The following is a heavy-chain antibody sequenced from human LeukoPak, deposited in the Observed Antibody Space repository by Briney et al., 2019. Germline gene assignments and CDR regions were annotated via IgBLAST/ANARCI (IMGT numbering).Heavy chain of an antibody. D-gene: IGHD6-19*01. CDR1: GYTFTSYG. V-gene: IGHV1-18*01. J-gene: IGHJ6*02. Sequence: ASVKVSCKASGYTFTSYGISWVRQAPGQGLEWMGWISAYNGNTNYAQKLQGRVTITTDTSTSTAYMELRSLRSDDTAVYYCARVSEYSSGWYFAYYYYGMDVWGQGTTVTVSS. CDR2: ISAYNGNT. CDR3: ARVSEYSSGWYFAYYYYGMDV.